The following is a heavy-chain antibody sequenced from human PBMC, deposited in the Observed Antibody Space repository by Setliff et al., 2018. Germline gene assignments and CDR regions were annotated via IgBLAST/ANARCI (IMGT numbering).Heavy chain of an antibody. CDR3: ARMSGFLYMDV. V-gene: IGHV4-61*02. CDR1: GDSISRAMYY. J-gene: IGHJ6*03. CDR2: IYTDGST. Sequence: TLSLTCTVSGDSISRAMYYWSWLRQSAGKGLECIGRIYTDGSTKYNPSLNSRVTLLIDTAKNQISLRLSSVTAADTAVYYCARMSGFLYMDVWDKGTTVTVSS. D-gene: IGHD3-3*01.